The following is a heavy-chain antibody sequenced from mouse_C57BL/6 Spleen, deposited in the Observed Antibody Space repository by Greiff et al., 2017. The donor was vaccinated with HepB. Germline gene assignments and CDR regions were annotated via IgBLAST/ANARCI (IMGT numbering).Heavy chain of an antibody. Sequence: VQLKESGPGMVKPSQSLSLTCTVTGYSITSGYDWHWIRHFPGNKLEWMGYISYSGSTNYNPSLKSRISITHDTSKNHFFLKLNSVTTEDTATYYCAREGYYGGYFDVWGTGTTVTVSS. D-gene: IGHD1-1*01. CDR2: ISYSGST. V-gene: IGHV3-1*01. J-gene: IGHJ1*03. CDR3: AREGYYGGYFDV. CDR1: GYSITSGYD.